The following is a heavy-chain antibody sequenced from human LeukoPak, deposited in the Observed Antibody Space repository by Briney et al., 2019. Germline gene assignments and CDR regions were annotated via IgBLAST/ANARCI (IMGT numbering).Heavy chain of an antibody. D-gene: IGHD3-3*01. J-gene: IGHJ4*02. V-gene: IGHV3-53*01. CDR3: AKDPRRELRFLEWLLSGDY. CDR1: GFDVSDNY. Sequence: GGSLRLSCAASGFDVSDNYMSWVRQAQGKGLEWVSVIYSGGITYYADSVKGRFFISRDSSKNTLYLQMNSLRAEDTAVYYCAKDPRRELRFLEWLLSGDYWGQGTLVTVSS. CDR2: IYSGGIT.